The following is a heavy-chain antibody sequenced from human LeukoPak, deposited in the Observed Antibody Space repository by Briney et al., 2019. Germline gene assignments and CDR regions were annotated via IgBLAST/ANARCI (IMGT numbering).Heavy chain of an antibody. CDR3: ARTYYDSSGYDYFDY. Sequence: ASVKVSCKASGYTFTSYAMHWVRQAPGQRLEWMGWINAGNGNTKYSQEFQGRVTITRDTSASTAYMELSRLRSDDTAVYYCARTYYDSSGYDYFDYWGQGTLVTVSS. V-gene: IGHV1-3*01. D-gene: IGHD3-22*01. CDR2: INAGNGNT. CDR1: GYTFTSYA. J-gene: IGHJ4*02.